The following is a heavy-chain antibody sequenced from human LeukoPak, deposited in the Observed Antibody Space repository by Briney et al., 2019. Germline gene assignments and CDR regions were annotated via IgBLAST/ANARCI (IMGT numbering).Heavy chain of an antibody. CDR3: ARAATYYDILTGYSTTYFQH. CDR1: EFTVSSNY. D-gene: IGHD3-9*01. V-gene: IGHV3-53*01. CDR2: IYSGGST. J-gene: IGHJ1*01. Sequence: GGSLRLSCAASEFTVSSNYMSWVRQAPGKGLERVSVIYSGGSTYYADSVKGRFTISRDNSKNTLYLQMNSLRAEDTAVYYCARAATYYDILTGYSTTYFQHWGQGTLVTVSS.